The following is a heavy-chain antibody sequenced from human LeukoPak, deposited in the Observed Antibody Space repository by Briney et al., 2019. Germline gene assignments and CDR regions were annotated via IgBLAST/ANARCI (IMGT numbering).Heavy chain of an antibody. Sequence: SVKVSCKASGYTFTSYGISWVRQAPGQGLEWMGGIIPIFGTANYAQRFQGRVTITADESTSTAYMELSSLRSEDTAVYYCAREFDSSGSDYWGQGTLVTVSS. V-gene: IGHV1-69*13. CDR1: GYTFTSYG. CDR2: IIPIFGTA. J-gene: IGHJ4*02. CDR3: AREFDSSGSDY. D-gene: IGHD3-22*01.